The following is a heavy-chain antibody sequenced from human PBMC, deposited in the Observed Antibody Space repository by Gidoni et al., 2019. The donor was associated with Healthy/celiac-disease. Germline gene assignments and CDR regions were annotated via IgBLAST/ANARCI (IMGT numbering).Heavy chain of an antibody. Sequence: EVQLVESGGGLVQPGGSLRLSCPASGFSFSSYSMKWVRQAPGKGLEWVSYSSSSSSTIYYADSVKGRFTISRDNAKNSLYLQMNSLRAEDTAVYYCARDWRLRPPYYFDYWGQGTLVTVSS. CDR3: ARDWRLRPPYYFDY. D-gene: IGHD4-17*01. J-gene: IGHJ4*02. CDR2: SSSSSSTI. V-gene: IGHV3-48*01. CDR1: GFSFSSYS.